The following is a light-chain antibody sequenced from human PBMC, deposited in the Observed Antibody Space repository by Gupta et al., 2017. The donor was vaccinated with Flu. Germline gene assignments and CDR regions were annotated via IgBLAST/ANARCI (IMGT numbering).Light chain of an antibody. CDR1: NSNIGINY. J-gene: IGLJ2*01. CDR2: KSN. Sequence: RVTCACAGGNSNIGINYVYWYQRLPGAAPKRIIYKSNKRPSGVPDRFSGSKSDTSASLAISGLRSEDEADDYCATWDDSLRALVFGGGTKMTVL. CDR3: ATWDDSLRALV. V-gene: IGLV1-47*01.